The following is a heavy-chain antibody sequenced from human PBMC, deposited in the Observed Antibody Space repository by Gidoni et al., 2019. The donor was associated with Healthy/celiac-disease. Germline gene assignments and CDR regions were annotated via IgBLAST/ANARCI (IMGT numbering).Heavy chain of an antibody. CDR2: MNPNSGNT. V-gene: IGHV1-8*01. D-gene: IGHD3-3*01. J-gene: IGHJ4*02. CDR1: GYTFTSYD. CDR3: ARGLDYDFWSGYYKGGVDY. Sequence: QVQLVQSGAEVKKPGASVKVSCKASGYTFTSYDINWVRQATGQGLEWMGWMNPNSGNTGYAQKFQGRVTMTRNTSISTAYMELSSLRSEDTAVYYCARGLDYDFWSGYYKGGVDYWGQGTLVTVSS.